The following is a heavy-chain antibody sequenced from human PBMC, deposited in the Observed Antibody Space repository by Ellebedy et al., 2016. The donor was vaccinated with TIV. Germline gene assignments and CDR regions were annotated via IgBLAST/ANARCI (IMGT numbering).Heavy chain of an antibody. CDR1: GFTFSSYG. D-gene: IGHD1-1*01. CDR3: ARDPSLDWNLDY. CDR2: IWYDGSSK. J-gene: IGHJ4*02. V-gene: IGHV3-33*01. Sequence: GESLKISCAASGFTFSSYGMHWVRQAPGKGLEWVASIWYDGSSKYYGDSVKGRFSISRDNSKNTLYLQMNSLRVEDTAVYYCARDPSLDWNLDYWGQGTLVTVSS.